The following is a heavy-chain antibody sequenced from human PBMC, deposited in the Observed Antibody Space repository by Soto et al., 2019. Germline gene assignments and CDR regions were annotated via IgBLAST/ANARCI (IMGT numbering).Heavy chain of an antibody. CDR1: GGSISSYY. CDR3: ARGLRSIAARRGPYNWFDP. J-gene: IGHJ5*02. V-gene: IGHV4-59*01. CDR2: IYYSGST. Sequence: SETLSLTCTVSGGSISSYYWSWIRQPPGKGLEWIGYIYYSGSTNYNPSLKSRVTISVDTSKNQFSLKLSSVTAADTAVYYCARGLRSIAARRGPYNWFDPWGQGTLVTVSS. D-gene: IGHD6-6*01.